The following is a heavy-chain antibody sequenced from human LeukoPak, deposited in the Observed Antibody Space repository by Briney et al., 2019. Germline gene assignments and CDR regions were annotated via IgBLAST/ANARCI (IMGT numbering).Heavy chain of an antibody. D-gene: IGHD6-13*01. V-gene: IGHV1-18*04. CDR2: ISAYNGNT. CDR3: ARDSGSSFQGFDP. Sequence: GASVKVSCKASGYTFTGYYMHWVRQAPGQGLEWMGWISAYNGNTNYAQKLQGRVTMTTDTSTSTAYMELRSLRSDDTAVYYCARDSGSSFQGFDPWGQGTLVTVSS. CDR1: GYTFTGYY. J-gene: IGHJ5*02.